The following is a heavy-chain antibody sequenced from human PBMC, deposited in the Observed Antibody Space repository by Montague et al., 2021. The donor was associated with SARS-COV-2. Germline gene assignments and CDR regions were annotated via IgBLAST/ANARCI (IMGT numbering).Heavy chain of an antibody. CDR1: DGSISSSNW. J-gene: IGHJ6*02. Sequence: SETLSLTCAVSDGSISSSNWWSWVRQPPGKGLEWIGEIYHSGSTNYNPSLKSRVTISVDKSKNQFSLKLSSVTAADTAVYYCARVHPLWFGELLLDYYYYYGMDVWGQGTTVTVSS. CDR3: ARVHPLWFGELLLDYYYYYGMDV. V-gene: IGHV4-4*02. CDR2: IYHSGST. D-gene: IGHD3-10*01.